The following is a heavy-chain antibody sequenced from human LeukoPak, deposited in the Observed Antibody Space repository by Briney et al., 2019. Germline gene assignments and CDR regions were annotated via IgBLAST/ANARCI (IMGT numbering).Heavy chain of an antibody. Sequence: PSETLSLTCTLFGASSSSYYWSWIRQPPGKGLEWIGYIYYSGSTNYSPSLKSRVTISVDTSKNQFSLKLSSVTAADTALYYCARASGYSYPYYYGMDVWGQGTTVTVSS. V-gene: IGHV4-59*01. CDR1: GASSSSYY. D-gene: IGHD5-18*01. CDR2: IYYSGST. J-gene: IGHJ6*02. CDR3: ARASGYSYPYYYGMDV.